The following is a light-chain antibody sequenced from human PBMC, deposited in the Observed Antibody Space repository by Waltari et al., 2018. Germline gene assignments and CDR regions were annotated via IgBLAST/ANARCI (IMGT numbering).Light chain of an antibody. V-gene: IGLV2-11*01. J-gene: IGLJ1*01. Sequence: QSALTQPRSVSGSPGQSVTISCTGTSSDVGGYNYVSWYQQHPGKAPKLMICDVSKRPSGVPDRFSVSKSGNTASLTISGLQAEDEADYYCCSYAGSYTFYVFGTGTKVTVL. CDR2: DVS. CDR3: CSYAGSYTFYV. CDR1: SSDVGGYNY.